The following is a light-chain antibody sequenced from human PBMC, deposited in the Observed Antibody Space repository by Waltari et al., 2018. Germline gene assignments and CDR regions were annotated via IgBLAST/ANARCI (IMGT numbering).Light chain of an antibody. CDR2: DVV. Sequence: QSALTQPHSVSASPGQSVTIPCSGSINDVGVEDYVSWYQQLPGKAPKLILYDVVKRPSGVPSRVSGSKYCTTASLTISGLQTDDEATYYCCSYAGAYTFVFGGGTKLTVL. V-gene: IGLV2-11*01. CDR1: INDVGVEDY. J-gene: IGLJ3*02. CDR3: CSYAGAYTFV.